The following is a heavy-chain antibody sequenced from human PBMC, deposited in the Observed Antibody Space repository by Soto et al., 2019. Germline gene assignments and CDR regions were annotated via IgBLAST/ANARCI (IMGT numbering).Heavy chain of an antibody. D-gene: IGHD6-13*01. Sequence: QMQLVQSGPEVKKPGTSVKVSCKASGFTFTSSAMQWVRQARGQRLEWIGWIVVGSGNTNYAQKFQERVTITRDMSTSTAYMELSSLRSEDTAVYYCAAGYSSSWYVASYYYYGMDVWGPRTTVTVSS. CDR3: AAGYSSSWYVASYYYYGMDV. V-gene: IGHV1-58*02. CDR2: IVVGSGNT. CDR1: GFTFTSSA. J-gene: IGHJ6*02.